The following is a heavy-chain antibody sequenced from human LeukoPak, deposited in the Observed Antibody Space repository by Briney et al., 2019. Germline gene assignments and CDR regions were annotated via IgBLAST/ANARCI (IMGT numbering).Heavy chain of an antibody. J-gene: IGHJ4*02. Sequence: SETLSLTCAVYGGSFSVYYWSWIRQPPGKGLEWIGEINHSGSTNYNPSLESRVAISADMSKKQISLKLASVTGADTAVYYCAGERGEEYSSGWYKTNFFYNWGQGIRVTVSS. CDR1: GGSFSVYY. V-gene: IGHV4-34*01. CDR3: AGERGEEYSSGWYKTNFFYN. D-gene: IGHD6-19*01. CDR2: INHSGST.